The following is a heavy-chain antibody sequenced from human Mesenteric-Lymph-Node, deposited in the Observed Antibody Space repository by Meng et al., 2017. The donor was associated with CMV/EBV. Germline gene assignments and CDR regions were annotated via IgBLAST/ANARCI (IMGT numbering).Heavy chain of an antibody. V-gene: IGHV3-30*02. Sequence: GESLKISCAASGFTFSTYGMHWVRQAPGKGLEWVAFIRFDGSYKYYADSVKGRFTISRDNSKNTLYLQMNSLRAEDTAVYYCAKGGSGSYPTYGMDVWGQGTMVTVS. CDR3: AKGGSGSYPTYGMDV. J-gene: IGHJ6*02. D-gene: IGHD1-26*01. CDR1: GFTFSTYG. CDR2: IRFDGSYK.